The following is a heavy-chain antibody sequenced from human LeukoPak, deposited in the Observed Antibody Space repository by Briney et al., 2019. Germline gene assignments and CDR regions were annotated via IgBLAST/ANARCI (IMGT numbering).Heavy chain of an antibody. CDR3: ARESGETYYDFWSGHYYYYYYMDV. CDR2: IRSSSSTI. D-gene: IGHD3-3*01. Sequence: PGGSLRLSCAASGFTFSSYSMNWVRQAPGKGLEWVSYIRSSSSTIYYADSVKGRFTISRDNAKNSLYLQMNSLRAEDTAVYYCARESGETYYDFWSGHYYYYYYMDVWGKGTTVTVSS. J-gene: IGHJ6*03. CDR1: GFTFSSYS. V-gene: IGHV3-48*01.